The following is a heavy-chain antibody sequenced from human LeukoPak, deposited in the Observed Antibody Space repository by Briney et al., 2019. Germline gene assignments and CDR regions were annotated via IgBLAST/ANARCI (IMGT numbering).Heavy chain of an antibody. CDR3: ARDRRYSGYDY. CDR2: IIPILGIA. J-gene: IGHJ4*02. Sequence: SVKVSCKASGGTFSSYAISWVRQAPGQGLEWMGRIIPILGIANYAQKFQGRVTITADKSTSTAYMELSSLRSEDTAVYYCARDRRYSGYDYWGQGTLVTVSS. V-gene: IGHV1-69*04. CDR1: GGTFSSYA. D-gene: IGHD5-12*01.